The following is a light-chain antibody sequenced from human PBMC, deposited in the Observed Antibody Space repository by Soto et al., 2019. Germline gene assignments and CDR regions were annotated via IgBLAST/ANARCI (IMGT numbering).Light chain of an antibody. Sequence: EVVLTQSPGTLSFSPGERATLSCRASHSVSSSYLAWYQQKPGQAPRLLIYDASNRATGIPARFSGSGSGTDFTLTISSLEPEDIAVYYCQQRSNWRVTFGGGTKVDIK. CDR2: DAS. CDR1: HSVSSSY. V-gene: IGKV3-11*01. J-gene: IGKJ4*01. CDR3: QQRSNWRVT.